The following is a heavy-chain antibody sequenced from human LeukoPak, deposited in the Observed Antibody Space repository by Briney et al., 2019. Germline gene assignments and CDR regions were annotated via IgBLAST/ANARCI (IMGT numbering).Heavy chain of an antibody. CDR3: ARDDPRSNYDFWRGYLRGCDY. CDR2: ISAYNGNT. D-gene: IGHD3-3*01. Sequence: ASVKVSCKASGYTFTSYGISWVRQAPGQGLEWMGWISAYNGNTNYAQKLQGRVTMTTDTSTSTAYMELRSLRSDDTAVYYCARDDPRSNYDFWRGYLRGCDYWGQGTLVTVSS. CDR1: GYTFTSYG. J-gene: IGHJ4*02. V-gene: IGHV1-18*01.